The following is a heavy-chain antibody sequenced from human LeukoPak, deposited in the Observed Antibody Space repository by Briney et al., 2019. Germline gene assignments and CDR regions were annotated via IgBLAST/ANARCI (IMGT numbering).Heavy chain of an antibody. J-gene: IGHJ4*02. CDR3: ARLIRGYSYGSRDY. Sequence: SETLSLTCAVYGGSFSGYYWSWIRQPPGKGLEWIGEINHSGSTNYNPSLKSRVTISVDTSKNQFSLKLSSVTAADTAVYYCARLIRGYSYGSRDYWGQGTLVTVSS. D-gene: IGHD5-18*01. CDR2: INHSGST. V-gene: IGHV4-34*01. CDR1: GGSFSGYY.